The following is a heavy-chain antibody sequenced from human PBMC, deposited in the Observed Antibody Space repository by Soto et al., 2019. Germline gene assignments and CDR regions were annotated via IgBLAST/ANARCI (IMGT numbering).Heavy chain of an antibody. J-gene: IGHJ4*02. D-gene: IGHD4-17*01. CDR3: ARVIDYGDYSFDY. CDR2: IIPIFGTA. Sequence: SVKVSCKVSGYTLTELSMHWVRQAPGQGLEWMGGIIPIFGTANYAQKFQGRVTITADESTSTAYMELSSLRSEDTAVYYCARVIDYGDYSFDYWGQGTLVTVSS. V-gene: IGHV1-69*13. CDR1: GYTLTELS.